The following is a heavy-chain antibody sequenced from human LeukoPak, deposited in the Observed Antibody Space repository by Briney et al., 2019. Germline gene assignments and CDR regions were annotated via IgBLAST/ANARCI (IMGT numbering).Heavy chain of an antibody. D-gene: IGHD3-10*01. V-gene: IGHV1-8*01. CDR1: GYTFTSYD. CDR3: ARGPMVRGYYYAMDV. CDR2: MNPNSGNT. Sequence: ASVKVSCKASGYTFTSYDINWVRQATGQGLEWMGWMNPNSGNTGYAQKFQGRVTMTRNTSISTAYMELSSLRSEDTAVYHCARGPMVRGYYYAMDVWGRGTTVTVSS. J-gene: IGHJ6*02.